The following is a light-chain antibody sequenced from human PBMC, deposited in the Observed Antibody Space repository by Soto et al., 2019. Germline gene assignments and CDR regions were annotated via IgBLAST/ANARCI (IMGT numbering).Light chain of an antibody. Sequence: AIQLTQSPSSLSASVGDRVTIACRASQDIRYDLGWYQQKPGKAPKLLIYAASSLQSEVQSRFSGRGSGTDFTLTISSLQPEDFATYYCLQDYAYPWTFGQGTKVEIK. CDR2: AAS. V-gene: IGKV1-6*01. CDR3: LQDYAYPWT. J-gene: IGKJ1*01. CDR1: QDIRYD.